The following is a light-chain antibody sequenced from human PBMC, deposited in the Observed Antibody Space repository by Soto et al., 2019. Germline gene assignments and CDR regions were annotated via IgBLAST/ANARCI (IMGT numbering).Light chain of an antibody. CDR3: QQYGSSPET. CDR2: GAS. Sequence: EIVLTQSPGTLSLSPGERATLSCRASQSVSSSYLAWYQQKPGQAPRLLIYGASSRATGIPHRFSGSGSGTDFTLTISKLEPEDFAVYYCQQYGSSPETFGHGTQVEIK. V-gene: IGKV3-20*01. J-gene: IGKJ1*01. CDR1: QSVSSSY.